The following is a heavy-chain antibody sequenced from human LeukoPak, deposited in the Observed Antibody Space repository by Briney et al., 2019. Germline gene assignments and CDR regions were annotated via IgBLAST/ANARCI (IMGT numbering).Heavy chain of an antibody. CDR1: GGSISSGGYY. CDR3: ARGFYDSSGYWMTPFDY. V-gene: IGHV4-61*08. J-gene: IGHJ4*02. Sequence: SETLSLTCTVSGGSISSGGYYWSWIRQPPGKGLEWIGYIYYSGSTNYNPSLKSRVTISVDTSKNQFSLKLSSVTAADTAVYYCARGFYDSSGYWMTPFDYWGQGTLVTVSS. D-gene: IGHD3-22*01. CDR2: IYYSGST.